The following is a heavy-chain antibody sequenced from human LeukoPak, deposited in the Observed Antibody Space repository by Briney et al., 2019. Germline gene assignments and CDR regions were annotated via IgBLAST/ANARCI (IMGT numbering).Heavy chain of an antibody. CDR1: GYTFTSYG. V-gene: IGHV1-18*01. D-gene: IGHD3-9*01. J-gene: IGHJ4*02. CDR3: AISIGVITTEVNFDY. CDR2: ISAYNGNT. Sequence: ASVKVSCKASGYTFTSYGISWVRQAPGQGLEWMGWISAYNGNTNCAQKLQGRVTMTTDTSTSTAYMELRSLRSDDTAVYYCAISIGVITTEVNFDYWGQGTLVTVSS.